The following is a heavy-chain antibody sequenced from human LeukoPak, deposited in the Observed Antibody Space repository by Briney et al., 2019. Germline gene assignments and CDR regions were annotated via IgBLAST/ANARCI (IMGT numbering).Heavy chain of an antibody. J-gene: IGHJ5*02. Sequence: SEPLSLTCTVSGGSTSSYYWSWLRQPPGKGLEWIGYIYYSGSTNYNPSLKSRVTISVDTSKNQFSLKLSSVTAADTAVYYCAREVIAGQLNWFDPWGQGTLVTVSS. D-gene: IGHD2/OR15-2a*01. V-gene: IGHV4-59*01. CDR1: GGSTSSYY. CDR2: IYYSGST. CDR3: AREVIAGQLNWFDP.